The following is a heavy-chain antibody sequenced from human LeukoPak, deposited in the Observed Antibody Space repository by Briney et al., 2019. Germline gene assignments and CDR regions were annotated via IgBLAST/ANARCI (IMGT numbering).Heavy chain of an antibody. CDR3: AKDGTGWYGLYYYMDV. V-gene: IGHV3-43D*03. CDR1: GFSFDDYA. D-gene: IGHD6-19*01. Sequence: GGSLRLSCAASGFSFDDYAMHWLRQAPGKGLEWVSVISWDGNITSYPDSVTGRFTISRDNSKNSLYLQMNSLRTEDTAKYYCAKDGTGWYGLYYYMDVWGKGTTVSVSS. CDR2: ISWDGNIT. J-gene: IGHJ6*03.